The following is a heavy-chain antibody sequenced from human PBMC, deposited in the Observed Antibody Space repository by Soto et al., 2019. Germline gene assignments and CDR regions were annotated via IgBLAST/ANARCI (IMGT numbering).Heavy chain of an antibody. D-gene: IGHD3-22*01. CDR3: ARDSHPFSDYYDSSGYPQGPPFDY. Sequence: GASVKVSCKASGGTFSSYAISWVRQAPGQGLEWMGGIIPIFGTANYAQKFQGRVTITADESTSTAYMELSSLRSEDTAVYYCARDSHPFSDYYDSSGYPQGPPFDYWGQGTLVTVSS. CDR2: IIPIFGTA. CDR1: GGTFSSYA. J-gene: IGHJ4*02. V-gene: IGHV1-69*13.